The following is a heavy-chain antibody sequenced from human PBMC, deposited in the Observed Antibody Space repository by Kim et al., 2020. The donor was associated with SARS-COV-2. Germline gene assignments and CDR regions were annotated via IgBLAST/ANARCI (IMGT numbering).Heavy chain of an antibody. D-gene: IGHD3-10*01. J-gene: IGHJ6*02. CDR3: ARWAPITMVRGVILYYYYGMDV. Sequence: GGSLRLSCAASGFTFSSYWMSWVRQAPGKGLEWVANLKQDGSEKYYVDSVKGRFTISRDNAKNSLYLQMNSLRAEDTAVYYCARWAPITMVRGVILYYYYGMDVWGQGTTVTVSS. CDR2: LKQDGSEK. V-gene: IGHV3-7*03. CDR1: GFTFSSYW.